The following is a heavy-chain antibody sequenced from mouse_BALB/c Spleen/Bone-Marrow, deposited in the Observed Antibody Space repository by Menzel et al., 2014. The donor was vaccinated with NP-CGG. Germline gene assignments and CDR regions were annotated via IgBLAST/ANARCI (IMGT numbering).Heavy chain of an antibody. V-gene: IGHV7-3*02. CDR1: GFTFTDYY. CDR2: IRNKANGYTT. CDR3: ARDDYYAMDY. Sequence: EVKLVESGGGLVQPGGSLRLSCATSGFTFTDYYMSWVRQPPGKALEWLGFIRNKANGYTTEYSGSVKGRFTISRDNSQSILYLQMNTLRAEDSATYYCARDDYYAMDYWGQGTSVTVSS. J-gene: IGHJ4*01.